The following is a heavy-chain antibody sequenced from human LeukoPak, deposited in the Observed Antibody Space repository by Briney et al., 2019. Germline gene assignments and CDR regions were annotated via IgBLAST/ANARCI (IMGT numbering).Heavy chain of an antibody. Sequence: SETLSLTCTVSGGSISSSSYYWGWIRQPPGKGLEWIGSIYYSGSTYYNPSLKSRVTISVDTSKSQFSLKLSSVTAADTAVYYCARDHSSSWYMILGWFDPWGQGTLVTVSS. CDR3: ARDHSSSWYMILGWFDP. J-gene: IGHJ5*02. CDR2: IYYSGST. V-gene: IGHV4-39*07. D-gene: IGHD6-13*01. CDR1: GGSISSSSYY.